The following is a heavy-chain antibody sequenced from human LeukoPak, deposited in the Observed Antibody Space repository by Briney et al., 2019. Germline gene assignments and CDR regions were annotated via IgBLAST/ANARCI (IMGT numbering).Heavy chain of an antibody. V-gene: IGHV3-64D*09. CDR1: GFTFSNYA. CDR2: VSSHGDST. CDR3: VRDPNYRSGSKFDY. Sequence: GGSLRLSCSASGFTFSNYAMHWVRQAPGKRLEFVSAVSSHGDSTYYADSVKGRFTISRDNSKNTLYLQMSSLRLEDTAVYYCVRDPNYRSGSKFDYWGQGTLVTVSS. D-gene: IGHD3-10*01. J-gene: IGHJ4*02.